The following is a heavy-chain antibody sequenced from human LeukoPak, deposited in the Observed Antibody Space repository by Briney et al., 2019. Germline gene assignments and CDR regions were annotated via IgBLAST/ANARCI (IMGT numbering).Heavy chain of an antibody. CDR3: ARVVVNIVSYYYYYMDV. V-gene: IGHV3-53*01. Sequence: GGSLRLSCAASGFTVHSNYMSWVRQAPGKGLEWVSVIDRSGVTHYADSVKGRFTISRDNSKNTLYLQMNSLRAEDTAVYYCARVVVNIVSYYYYYMDVWGKGTTVTISS. J-gene: IGHJ6*03. D-gene: IGHD5/OR15-5a*01. CDR2: IDRSGVT. CDR1: GFTVHSNY.